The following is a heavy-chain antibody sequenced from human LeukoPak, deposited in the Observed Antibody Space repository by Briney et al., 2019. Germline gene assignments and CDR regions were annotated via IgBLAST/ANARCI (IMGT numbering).Heavy chain of an antibody. CDR3: AKGRTGYSSSWIDY. D-gene: IGHD6-13*01. CDR1: GFTFDDYA. CDR2: ISWNSGSI. V-gene: IGHV3-9*01. J-gene: IGHJ4*02. Sequence: PGRSLRLSCAASGFTFDDYAMHWVRQAPGKGLEWVSGISWNSGSIGYADSVKGRFTISRDNAKNSLYLQMNSLRAEDTALYYCAKGRTGYSSSWIDYWGQGTLVTVSS.